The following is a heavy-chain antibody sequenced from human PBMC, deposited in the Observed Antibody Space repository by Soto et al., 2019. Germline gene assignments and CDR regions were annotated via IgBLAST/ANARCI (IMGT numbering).Heavy chain of an antibody. J-gene: IGHJ5*01. V-gene: IGHV1-58*01. CDR3: AAEETDYGGNSFDY. D-gene: IGHD4-17*01. CDR1: GFTFTSSA. CDR2: IVVGSGNT. Sequence: SVKVSCKASGFTFTSSAVQWVRHARGQRLEWIGWIVVGSGNTNYAQKFQERVTITRDMSTSTAYMELSSLRSEDTAVYYCAAEETDYGGNSFDYWGQGTLVTVSS.